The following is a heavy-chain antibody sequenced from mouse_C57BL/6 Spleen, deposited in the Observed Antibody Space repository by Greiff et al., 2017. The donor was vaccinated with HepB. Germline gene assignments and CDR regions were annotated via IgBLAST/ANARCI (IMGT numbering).Heavy chain of an antibody. V-gene: IGHV1-74*01. D-gene: IGHD1-2*01. CDR1: GYTFTSYW. CDR3: AILPSSPLGMDY. Sequence: QVHVKQSGAELVKPGASVKVSCKASGYTFTSYWMHWVKQRPGQGLEWIGRIHPSDSDTNYNQKFKGKATLTVDKSSSTAYMQLSSLTSEDSAVYYCAILPSSPLGMDYWGQGTSVTVSS. J-gene: IGHJ4*01. CDR2: IHPSDSDT.